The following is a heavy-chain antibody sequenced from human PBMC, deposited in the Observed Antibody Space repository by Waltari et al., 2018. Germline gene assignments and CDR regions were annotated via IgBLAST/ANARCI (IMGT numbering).Heavy chain of an antibody. D-gene: IGHD2-15*01. J-gene: IGHJ4*02. CDR3: ARVVVAAAYYFDY. V-gene: IGHV3-53*01. Sequence: EVQLVEYGGGLIQPGGSLRLSCAASGFTVSSNYLSWVRQAPGKGLEWVSVIYSGGSTYYADSVKGRFTISRDNSKNTLYLQMNSLRAEDTAVYYCARVVVAAAYYFDYWGQGTLVTVSS. CDR1: GFTVSSNY. CDR2: IYSGGST.